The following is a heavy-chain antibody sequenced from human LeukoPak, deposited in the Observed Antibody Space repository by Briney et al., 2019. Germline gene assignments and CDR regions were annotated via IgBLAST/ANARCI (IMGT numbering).Heavy chain of an antibody. D-gene: IGHD3-3*01. CDR1: GGSISSYY. V-gene: IGHV4-59*01. Sequence: SETLSLTCTVSGGSISSYYWSWIRQPPGKGLEWIGYIYYSGSTNYNPSLKSRVTISVDTSKNQFSLKLSSVTAADTAVYYCARMGYYDFWSGYYTPAGFDYWGQGALVTVSS. CDR2: IYYSGST. J-gene: IGHJ4*02. CDR3: ARMGYYDFWSGYYTPAGFDY.